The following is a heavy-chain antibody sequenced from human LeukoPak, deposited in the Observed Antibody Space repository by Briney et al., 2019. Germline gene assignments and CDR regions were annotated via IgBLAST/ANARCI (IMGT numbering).Heavy chain of an antibody. CDR3: ASPILNYYDSSGYLAPLAT. Sequence: ASVKVSCKASGYTFTSYYMHWVRQAPGQGLEWMGIINPSGGSTSYAQKFRGRVTMTRDMSTSTVYMELSSLRSEDTAVYYCASPILNYYDSSGYLAPLATWGQGTLVTVSS. CDR1: GYTFTSYY. CDR2: INPSGGST. V-gene: IGHV1-46*01. J-gene: IGHJ5*02. D-gene: IGHD3-22*01.